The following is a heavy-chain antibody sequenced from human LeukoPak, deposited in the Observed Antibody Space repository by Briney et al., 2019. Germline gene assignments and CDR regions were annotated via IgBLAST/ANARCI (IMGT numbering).Heavy chain of an antibody. CDR1: GGSISSSNW. CDR2: INHSGST. Sequence: SETLSLTCAVSGGSISSSNWWSWVRQPPGKGLEWIGEINHSGSTNYNPSLKSRVTISVDTSKNQFSLKLSSVTAADTAVYYCATRSSGWSRTRDYWGQGTLVTVSS. J-gene: IGHJ4*02. V-gene: IGHV4-4*02. D-gene: IGHD6-19*01. CDR3: ATRSSGWSRTRDY.